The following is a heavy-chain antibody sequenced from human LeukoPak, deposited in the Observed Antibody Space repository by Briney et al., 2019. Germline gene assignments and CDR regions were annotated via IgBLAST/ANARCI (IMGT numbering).Heavy chain of an antibody. J-gene: IGHJ4*02. Sequence: TGGSLRLSCATSGFSVSENYMSWVRQAPGKGLEWVSVIHKDGTTDYADSVKGRFTISRDIAENTLSLQMNSLRAGDAAVYFCARDSGSTYWAYSWGQGTLVTVSS. V-gene: IGHV3-66*02. D-gene: IGHD2-15*01. CDR1: GFSVSENY. CDR2: IHKDGTT. CDR3: ARDSGSTYWAYS.